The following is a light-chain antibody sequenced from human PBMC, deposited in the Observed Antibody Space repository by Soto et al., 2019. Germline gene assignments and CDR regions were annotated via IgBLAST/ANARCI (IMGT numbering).Light chain of an antibody. CDR2: GAS. CDR1: QRVLYNSNNKNH. Sequence: DFVMTQAPDSLAVSLGERATINCKSSQRVLYNSNNKNHLGWFQQKPGHPPKLLIYGASFRPSGVTDRFSGSGSGTDFTLTISSLQAEDVAVYYCQQYSSIPFTFGQGTKVEIK. V-gene: IGKV4-1*01. J-gene: IGKJ2*01. CDR3: QQYSSIPFT.